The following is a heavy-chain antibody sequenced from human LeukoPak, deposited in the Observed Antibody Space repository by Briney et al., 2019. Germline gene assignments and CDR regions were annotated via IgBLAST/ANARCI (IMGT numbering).Heavy chain of an antibody. CDR1: GFTFSTYA. CDR3: AKGSSGWPEVGWGIDY. Sequence: GGSLRLSCVASGFTFSTYAMSWVRQAPGKGLEWVSAVSGSGGGVYYADSVKGLFTISRDNSKNTLYLQMNSLRADDTALYYCAKGSSGWPEVGWGIDYWGQGTLVTVSS. D-gene: IGHD6-19*01. CDR2: VSGSGGGV. V-gene: IGHV3-23*01. J-gene: IGHJ4*02.